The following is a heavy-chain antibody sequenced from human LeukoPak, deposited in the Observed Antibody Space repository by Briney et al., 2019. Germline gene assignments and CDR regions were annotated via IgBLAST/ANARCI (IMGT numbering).Heavy chain of an antibody. D-gene: IGHD3-22*01. CDR2: IIPIFGTA. J-gene: IGHJ2*01. V-gene: IGHV1-69*06. Sequence: SVKVSCKASGGTFSSYAISWVRQAPGQGLEWMGGIIPIFGTANYAQKFQGRVTITADKSTSTAYMELSSLRSEDTAVYYCARTSMKDYYDSSGYYYGTPPSPYLYFDLWGRGTLVTVFS. CDR3: ARTSMKDYYDSSGYYYGTPPSPYLYFDL. CDR1: GGTFSSYA.